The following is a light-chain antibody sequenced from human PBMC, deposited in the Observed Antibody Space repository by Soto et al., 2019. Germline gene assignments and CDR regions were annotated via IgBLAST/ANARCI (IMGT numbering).Light chain of an antibody. J-gene: IGLJ1*01. CDR1: SSDVGGYNY. Sequence: QSALTQPASGSGSPGQSITISCTGTSSDVGGYNYVSWYQQHPGKAPKLMIYDVSNRPSGVSNRFSGSKSGNTASLTISGLQAADEADYYCSSYTSSSTLYVFGTGTKLTVL. CDR2: DVS. CDR3: SSYTSSSTLYV. V-gene: IGLV2-14*01.